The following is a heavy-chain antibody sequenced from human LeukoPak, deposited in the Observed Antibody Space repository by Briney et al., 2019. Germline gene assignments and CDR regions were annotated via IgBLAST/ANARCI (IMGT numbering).Heavy chain of an antibody. J-gene: IGHJ4*02. D-gene: IGHD6-13*01. V-gene: IGHV3-23*01. CDR3: AKGSLGSWYFFDY. Sequence: GGSLKLSCAASGFTFGRVAMSWVRQAPGKGPEWVSTISGSGTDTYYADSVKGRFTISRDNSKNTLYLQMNSLRAEDTALYYCAKGSLGSWYFFDYWGQGALVTVSS. CDR2: ISGSGTDT. CDR1: GFTFGRVA.